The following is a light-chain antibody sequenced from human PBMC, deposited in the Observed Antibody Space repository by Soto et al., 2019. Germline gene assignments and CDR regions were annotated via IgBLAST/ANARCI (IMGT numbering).Light chain of an antibody. V-gene: IGKV1-9*01. CDR1: QGIGSY. CDR3: QQYNSYPYT. CDR2: GAS. Sequence: DIQLTQSPYFLSASVGDRVTITCRASQGIGSYLAWYQQKPGKAPKLLISGASTLQSGVPSTFGGSGSGTEFTLTISSLQPEDFATYFCQQYNSYPYTFGQGTKLEI. J-gene: IGKJ2*01.